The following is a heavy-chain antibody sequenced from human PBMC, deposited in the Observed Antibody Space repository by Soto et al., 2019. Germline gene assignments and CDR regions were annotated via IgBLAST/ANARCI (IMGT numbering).Heavy chain of an antibody. Sequence: SETLSLTCTVSGGSMRNYFWTWIRQPPGKGLEWIGHIHYSGTTSFFPSYNPSLRSRVTISEDTSKNQFSLKLLSVTTADTAVYFCAAGEASSRNLAPYYLDFWGQGTLVTVSS. CDR2: IHYSGTT. CDR3: AAGEASSRNLAPYYLDF. J-gene: IGHJ4*02. CDR1: GGSMRNYF. V-gene: IGHV4-59*01. D-gene: IGHD6-13*01.